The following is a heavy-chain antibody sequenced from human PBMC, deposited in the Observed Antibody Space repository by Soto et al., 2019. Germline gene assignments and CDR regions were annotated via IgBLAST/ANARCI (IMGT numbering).Heavy chain of an antibody. CDR2: IIPILDIP. Sequence: QVQLVQSGAEVKKPGSSVKVSCKASGGTFSRYTFTWVRQAPGQGLEWMGRIIPILDIPNYAQNFQGRVPISADKSTSTAYMELRSLTSDDTAVYYCASHFTGVLVRGASPPGGDNYGWDVWGQGTTVTVSS. J-gene: IGHJ6*02. D-gene: IGHD2-15*01. CDR1: GGTFSRYT. CDR3: ASHFTGVLVRGASPPGGDNYGWDV. V-gene: IGHV1-69*02.